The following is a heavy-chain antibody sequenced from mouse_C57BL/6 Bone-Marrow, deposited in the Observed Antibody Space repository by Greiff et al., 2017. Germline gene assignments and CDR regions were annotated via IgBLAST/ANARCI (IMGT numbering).Heavy chain of an antibody. V-gene: IGHV1-59*01. Sequence: VQLQQPGAELVRPGTSVKLSCKASGYTFTSYWMHWVKQRPGQGLEWIGVIDPSDSYTNYNQKFKGKATLTVDTSSRTAYMQLSSLTSEDSAVYYCARRIRAYWGQGTLVTVSA. CDR3: ARRIRAY. J-gene: IGHJ3*01. CDR1: GYTFTSYW. D-gene: IGHD2-4*01. CDR2: IDPSDSYT.